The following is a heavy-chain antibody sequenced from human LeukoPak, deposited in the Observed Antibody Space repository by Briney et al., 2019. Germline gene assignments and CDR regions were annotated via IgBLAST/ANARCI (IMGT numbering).Heavy chain of an antibody. Sequence: GGSLRLSCAASGFTFSNAWMSWVRQAPGKGLEWVGRIKSKTDGGTTDYAAPVKGRFTISRDDSKNTLYLQMNSLKTEDTAVYYCTTHSSPLLEWLFSRFDYWGQGTLVTVSS. CDR3: TTHSSPLLEWLFSRFDY. CDR1: GFTFSNAW. CDR2: IKSKTDGGTT. J-gene: IGHJ4*02. D-gene: IGHD3-3*01. V-gene: IGHV3-15*01.